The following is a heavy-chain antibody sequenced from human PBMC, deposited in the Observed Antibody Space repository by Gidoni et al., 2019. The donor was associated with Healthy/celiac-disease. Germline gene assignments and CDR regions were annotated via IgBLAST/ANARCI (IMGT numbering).Heavy chain of an antibody. V-gene: IGHV3-30*18. D-gene: IGHD6-13*01. CDR2: ISYDGSNK. CDR3: AKDRIAAAGTGWFDP. CDR1: GFTFSSYG. J-gene: IGHJ5*02. Sequence: QVQLVESGGGVVQPGRSLRLSCAASGFTFSSYGMHWVRQAPGKGLEWVAVISYDGSNKYYADSVKGRFTISRDNSKNTLYLQMNSLRAEDTAVYYCAKDRIAAAGTGWFDPWGQGTLVTVSS.